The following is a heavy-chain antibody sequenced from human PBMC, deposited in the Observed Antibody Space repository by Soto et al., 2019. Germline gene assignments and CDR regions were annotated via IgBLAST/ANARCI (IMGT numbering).Heavy chain of an antibody. V-gene: IGHV4-59*08. CDR2: IYYSGST. CDR1: GGSISSYY. Sequence: SETLSLTCTVSGGSISSYYWSWIRQPPGKGLEWIGYIYYSGSTNYNPSLKSRVTISVDTSKNQFSLKLSSVTAADTAVYYCARRFTHAYCGGACWFDPWGQGTLVTVSS. J-gene: IGHJ5*02. D-gene: IGHD2-21*02. CDR3: ARRFTHAYCGGACWFDP.